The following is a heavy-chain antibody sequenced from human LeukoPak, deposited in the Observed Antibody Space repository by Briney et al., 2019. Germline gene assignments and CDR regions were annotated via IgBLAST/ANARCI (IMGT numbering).Heavy chain of an antibody. CDR1: GGSISSGGYY. J-gene: IGHJ3*02. V-gene: IGHV4-31*11. Sequence: SETLSLTCAVSGGSISSGGYYWSWIRQHPGKGLEWIGYIYYSGSTYYNPSLKSRVTISVDTSKNQFSLKLSSVTAADTAVYYCAREAAEQQAFDIWGQGTMVTVSS. CDR2: IYYSGST. CDR3: AREAAEQQAFDI. D-gene: IGHD6-13*01.